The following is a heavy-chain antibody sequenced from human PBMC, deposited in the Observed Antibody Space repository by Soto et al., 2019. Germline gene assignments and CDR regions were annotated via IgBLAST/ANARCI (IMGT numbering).Heavy chain of an antibody. CDR1: GFTFSSYA. V-gene: IGHV3-30-3*01. Sequence: QVQLVESGGGVVQPGRSLRLSCAASGFTFSSYAMHWVRQAPGKGLEWVAVISYDGSNKYYADSVKGRFTISRDNSENTLYLQMNSLRAEDTAVYYCARAESSSPSLPSDYWGQGTLVTVSS. J-gene: IGHJ4*02. CDR3: ARAESSSPSLPSDY. D-gene: IGHD6-6*01. CDR2: ISYDGSNK.